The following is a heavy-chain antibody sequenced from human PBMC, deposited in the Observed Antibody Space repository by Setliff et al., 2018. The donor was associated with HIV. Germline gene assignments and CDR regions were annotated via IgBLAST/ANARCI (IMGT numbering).Heavy chain of an antibody. CDR3: ARVLDYYDSSPYYFDY. D-gene: IGHD3-22*01. J-gene: IGHJ4*02. CDR2: IYYSGSA. V-gene: IGHV4-59*01. Sequence: TCTVSGASIRSFHWSWIRQPPGKGLEWIGYIYYSGSANYTPSLKSRVTISLDTSKSQFSLKLSSVTAADTAMYYCARVLDYYDSSPYYFDYWGQGTQVTVS. CDR1: GASIRSFH.